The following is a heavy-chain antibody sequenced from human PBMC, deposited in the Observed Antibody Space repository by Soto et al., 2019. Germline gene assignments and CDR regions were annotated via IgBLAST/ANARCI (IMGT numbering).Heavy chain of an antibody. D-gene: IGHD3-10*01. CDR1: GFTFSSYS. J-gene: IGHJ4*02. Sequence: EVQLVESGGGLVKPGGSLRLSCAASGFTFSSYSMNWVRQAPGKGLEWVSSISSSSSYIYYADSMKGRFTISRDNAKNSLYLQTNSLRAEDTAVYYCARERSGSYSYFDYWGQGTLVTVSS. CDR3: ARERSGSYSYFDY. CDR2: ISSSSSYI. V-gene: IGHV3-21*01.